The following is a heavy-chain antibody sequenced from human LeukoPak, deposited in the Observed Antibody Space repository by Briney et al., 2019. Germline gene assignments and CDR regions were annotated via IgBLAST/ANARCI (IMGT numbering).Heavy chain of an antibody. CDR1: GYSITRAYS. V-gene: IGHV4-38-2*02. CDR2: IYYSGST. D-gene: IGHD4-23*01. CDR3: ARDYGGKTGDS. Sequence: SETLSLTCSVSGYSITRAYSWGWVRQPPGKGLEWIGSIYYSGSTYYNPSLESRVTISVDTSKNHFSLKLNSVTAADTAFYFCARDYGGKTGDSWGQGRLVSVSS. J-gene: IGHJ4*02.